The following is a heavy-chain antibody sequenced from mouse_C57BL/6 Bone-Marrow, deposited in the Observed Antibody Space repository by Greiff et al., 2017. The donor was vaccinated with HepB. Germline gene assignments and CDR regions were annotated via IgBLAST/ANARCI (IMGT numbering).Heavy chain of an antibody. CDR2: ISGGGGNT. Sequence: DVMLVESGGGLVKPGGSLKLSCAASGFTFSSYTMSWVRQTPEKRLEWVATISGGGGNTYYPDSVKGRFTISRDNAKNTLYLQMSSLRSEDTALYYCARHTATVVADWYFDVWGTGTTVTVSS. J-gene: IGHJ1*03. D-gene: IGHD1-1*01. CDR3: ARHTATVVADWYFDV. V-gene: IGHV5-9*01. CDR1: GFTFSSYT.